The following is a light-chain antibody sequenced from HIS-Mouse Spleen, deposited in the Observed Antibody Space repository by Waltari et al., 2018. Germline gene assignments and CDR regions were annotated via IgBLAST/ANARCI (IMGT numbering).Light chain of an antibody. V-gene: IGLV2-14*01. CDR3: GTWDSSLGV. CDR1: SSDVGGYNY. CDR2: EVS. Sequence: QSALTQPASVSGSPGQSITISCTGTSSDVGGYNYVSWYQQHPGKAPKLMIYEVSNRPSGVSNRCSGSKSGNTASLTISGLQTGDEADYYCGTWDSSLGVFGTGTKVTVL. J-gene: IGLJ1*01.